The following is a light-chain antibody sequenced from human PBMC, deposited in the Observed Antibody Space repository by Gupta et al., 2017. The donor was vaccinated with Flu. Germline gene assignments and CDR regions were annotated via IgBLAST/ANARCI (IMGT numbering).Light chain of an antibody. Sequence: QSVLTQPPSASGTPGQRVTISCSGSSSNIGSYYVYWYQQLPGTAPKVLIYRNNQRPSGVPDRFPGSKSGTSASLAISGLRSEDEADYYCAAWDDSLSGRGVFGGGTKLTVL. CDR3: AAWDDSLSGRGV. J-gene: IGLJ3*02. V-gene: IGLV1-47*01. CDR1: SSNIGSYY. CDR2: RNN.